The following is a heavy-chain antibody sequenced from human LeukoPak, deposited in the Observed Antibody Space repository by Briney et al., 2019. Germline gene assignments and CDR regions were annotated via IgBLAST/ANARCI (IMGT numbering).Heavy chain of an antibody. J-gene: IGHJ4*02. Sequence: ASVKVSCEASGYTFTSYYMHWVRQAPGQGLEWMGIINPSGGSTSYAQKFQGRVTMTRDTSTSTVYMELSSLRSEDTAVYYCARGTYDCSGGSCYTGVGYWGQGTLVTVSS. CDR2: INPSGGST. D-gene: IGHD2-15*01. CDR3: ARGTYDCSGGSCYTGVGY. V-gene: IGHV1-46*01. CDR1: GYTFTSYY.